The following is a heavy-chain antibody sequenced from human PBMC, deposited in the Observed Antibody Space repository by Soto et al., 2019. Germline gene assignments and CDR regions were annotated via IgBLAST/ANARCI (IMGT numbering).Heavy chain of an antibody. CDR1: GGTFSSYA. V-gene: IGHV1-69*13. CDR3: AREGSGYNF. J-gene: IGHJ4*02. Sequence: ASVKVSCKASGGTFSSYAISWVRQAPGQGLEWMGGIIPIFGRPNYAQRFRGRLTITADESTSTGYMELISLRSDDTAVYYCAREGSGYNFWGQGTQVTVSS. CDR2: IIPIFGRP. D-gene: IGHD5-12*01.